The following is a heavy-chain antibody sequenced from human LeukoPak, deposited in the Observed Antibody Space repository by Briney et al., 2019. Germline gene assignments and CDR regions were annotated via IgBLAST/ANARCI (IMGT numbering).Heavy chain of an antibody. Sequence: PSETLSLTCTVSGGSINNYYWSWIRQPAGKGLQWIGRIHSTGNTHFNPSLESRITMSVDTSKNQFSLRLNSVTAADTAVYYCARLFRGSATFFDFWGLETLVTVSS. CDR2: IHSTGNT. CDR3: ARLFRGSATFFDF. CDR1: GGSINNYY. D-gene: IGHD1-26*01. J-gene: IGHJ4*02. V-gene: IGHV4-4*07.